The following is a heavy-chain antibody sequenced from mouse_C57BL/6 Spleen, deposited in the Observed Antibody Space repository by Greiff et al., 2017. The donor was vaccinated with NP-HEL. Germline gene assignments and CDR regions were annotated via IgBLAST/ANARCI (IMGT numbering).Heavy chain of an antibody. D-gene: IGHD2-3*01. CDR1: GYTFTSYW. CDR2: IYPSDSET. Sequence: QVHVKQPGAELVRPGSSVKLSCKASGYTFTSYWMDWVKQRPGQGLEWIGNIYPSDSETHYNQKFKDKATLTVDKSSSTAYMQLSSLTAEDSAVYCCARSNGYYKYFDVWGTGTTVTVSS. J-gene: IGHJ1*03. V-gene: IGHV1-61*01. CDR3: ARSNGYYKYFDV.